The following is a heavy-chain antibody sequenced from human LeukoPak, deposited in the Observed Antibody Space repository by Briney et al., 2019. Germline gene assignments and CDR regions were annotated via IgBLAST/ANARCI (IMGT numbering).Heavy chain of an antibody. D-gene: IGHD2-15*01. CDR3: AGDLDIVVVVAATLRY. V-gene: IGHV1-69*06. Sequence: SVKVSCKASGGTFSSYAISWVRQAPGQGLEWMGGIIPIFGTANYAQKFQGRVTITADKSTSTAYMELSSLRSEDTAVYYCAGDLDIVVVVAATLRYWGQGTLVTVSS. CDR2: IIPIFGTA. J-gene: IGHJ4*02. CDR1: GGTFSSYA.